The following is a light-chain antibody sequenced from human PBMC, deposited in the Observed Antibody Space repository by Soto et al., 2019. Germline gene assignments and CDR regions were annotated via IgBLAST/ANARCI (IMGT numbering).Light chain of an antibody. CDR1: QSISSW. J-gene: IGKJ5*01. CDR3: QQRNNWPPEIT. CDR2: KAS. Sequence: DIQLTQSPSSLSASVGDRVTITCRASQSISSWLAWYQQKPGKAPKLLIYKASTLKSGVPSRFSGSGSGTEFTLTISSLQPEDFAVYYCQQRNNWPPEITFGQGTRLEIK. V-gene: IGKV1-5*03.